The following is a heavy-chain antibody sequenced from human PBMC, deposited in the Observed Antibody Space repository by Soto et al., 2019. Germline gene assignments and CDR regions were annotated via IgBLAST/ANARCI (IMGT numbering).Heavy chain of an antibody. Sequence: EVQLVESGGGLVKPGGSLRLSCAASGFTFSNAWMNWVRQAPGKGLEWVGRIKSKTDGGTTGYAAPVKGRFTVSRDDSKNSLHLQMNSLKIEDTAFYYCVTDGDMAVAVDLTYWGQGTLVTVSS. CDR1: GFTFSNAW. J-gene: IGHJ4*02. CDR3: VTDGDMAVAVDLTY. CDR2: IKSKTDGGTT. V-gene: IGHV3-15*07. D-gene: IGHD6-19*01.